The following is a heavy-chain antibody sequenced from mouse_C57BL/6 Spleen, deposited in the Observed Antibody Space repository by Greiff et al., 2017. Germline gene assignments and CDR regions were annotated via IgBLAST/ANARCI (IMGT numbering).Heavy chain of an antibody. J-gene: IGHJ2*01. CDR3: ARERADY. V-gene: IGHV1-82*01. CDR1: GYAFSSSW. D-gene: IGHD3-3*01. CDR2: IYPGDGDT. Sequence: QVQLQQSGPELVKPGASVKISCKASGYAFSSSWMNWVTQRPGKGLEWIGRIYPGDGDTNYNGKFKGKATLTADKSSSTAYMQLSSLTSEDSAVYFCARERADYWGQGTTLTVSS.